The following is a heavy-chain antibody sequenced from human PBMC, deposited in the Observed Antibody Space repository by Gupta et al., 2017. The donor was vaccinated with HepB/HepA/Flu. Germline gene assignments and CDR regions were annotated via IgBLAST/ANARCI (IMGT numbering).Heavy chain of an antibody. V-gene: IGHV3-48*03. CDR3: ARRQRYYGKDV. Sequence: EVKLVESGGDLIQPGGSLRLSCAGSGFTLENYEIKWVRQAPGKGLEWISYSSNSGDTTVYSDSVMGRFTISRENAKNSAYLHMTTMRGDDAAVCYGARRQRYYGKDVW. CDR1: GFTLENYE. D-gene: IGHD5-18*01. J-gene: IGHJ6*01. CDR2: SSNSGDTT.